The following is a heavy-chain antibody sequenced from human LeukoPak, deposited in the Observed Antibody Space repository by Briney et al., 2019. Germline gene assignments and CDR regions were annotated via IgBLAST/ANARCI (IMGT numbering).Heavy chain of an antibody. CDR1: GITLSSYW. J-gene: IGHJ3*02. CDR2: IKQDGSEK. Sequence: GGSLRLSCAGSGITLSSYWMSWGRPAPGKGLEWVANIKQDGSEKYYVDSLKGRFTISRDNAKNSLFLQMNSLRAEDTAVYYCVRDQGAFDMWGQGTVVTVSS. V-gene: IGHV3-7*05. CDR3: VRDQGAFDM.